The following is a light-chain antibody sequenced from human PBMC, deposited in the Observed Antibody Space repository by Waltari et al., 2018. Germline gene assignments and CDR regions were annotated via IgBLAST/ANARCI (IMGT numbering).Light chain of an antibody. CDR3: QKYNSALLT. CDR1: QGISNY. V-gene: IGKV1-27*01. J-gene: IGKJ4*01. Sequence: DIQMTPSPSSLSASVGDRATITCRASQGISNYLAWYQQKPGKVPKLVTYDASTWQSGVPSRFSGSGSGTDFTLTISSLQPEDVATYYCQKYNSALLTFGGGTKVEIK. CDR2: DAS.